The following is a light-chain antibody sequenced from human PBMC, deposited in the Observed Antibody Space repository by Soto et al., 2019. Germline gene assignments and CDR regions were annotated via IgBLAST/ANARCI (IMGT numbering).Light chain of an antibody. CDR1: QGISSS. CDR3: QQFNSYSIT. Sequence: AIQLTQSPSSLSASVGDRVTITCRASQGISSSLAWYQQKPGKPPKLLIYAASSLESGVPSRFSGSGSGTDFTFTIRSLQPEDFATYYCQQFNSYSITFGQGTRLEIK. V-gene: IGKV1-13*02. J-gene: IGKJ5*01. CDR2: AAS.